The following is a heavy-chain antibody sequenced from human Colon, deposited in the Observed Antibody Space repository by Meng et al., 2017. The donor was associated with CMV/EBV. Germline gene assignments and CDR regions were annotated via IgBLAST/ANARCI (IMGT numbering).Heavy chain of an antibody. CDR3: ARERRMWELRTPWFDS. D-gene: IGHD1-26*01. CDR2: ITWDGSST. V-gene: IGHV3-43D*03. J-gene: IGHJ5*01. CDR1: GFTFDAYD. Sequence: SGFTFDAYDMHWVRQAPGKGLEWVSVITWDGSSTYYGDSVKGRFTISRDDSKNSLYLQMDSLRVEDTAFYYCARERRMWELRTPWFDSWGQGTLVTVSS.